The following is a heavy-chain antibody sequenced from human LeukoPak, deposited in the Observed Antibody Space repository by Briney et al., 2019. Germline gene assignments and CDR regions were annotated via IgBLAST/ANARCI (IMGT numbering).Heavy chain of an antibody. J-gene: IGHJ5*02. Sequence: ASVKVSCKASGYTFTGYYMHWVRQAPGQGLEWMGWINPNSGGTNYAQKFQGRVTMTRDTSISTAYMELSRLRSDDTAVYYCAREEWLRFPALISGWLDPWGQGTLVTVSS. CDR1: GYTFTGYY. CDR2: INPNSGGT. D-gene: IGHD5-12*01. V-gene: IGHV1-2*02. CDR3: AREEWLRFPALISGWLDP.